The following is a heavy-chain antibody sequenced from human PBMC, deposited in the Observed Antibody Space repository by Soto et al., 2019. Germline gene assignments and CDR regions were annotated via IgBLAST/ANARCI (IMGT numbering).Heavy chain of an antibody. D-gene: IGHD6-19*01. CDR1: GFTFSSYS. J-gene: IGHJ4*02. CDR3: ARDVEAVASVSHYFDY. Sequence: GGSLRLSCAASGFTFSSYSMNWVRQAPGKGLEWVSSISSSSSYIYYADSVKGRFTISRDNAKNSLYLQMNSLRAEDTAVYYCARDVEAVASVSHYFDYWVQGTLVTVSS. V-gene: IGHV3-21*01. CDR2: ISSSSSYI.